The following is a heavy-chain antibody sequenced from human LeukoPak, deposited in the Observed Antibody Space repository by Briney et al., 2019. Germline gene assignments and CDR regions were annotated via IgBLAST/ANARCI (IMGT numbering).Heavy chain of an antibody. CDR3: ARLVGVLLSFWSGYGWFDP. J-gene: IGHJ5*02. CDR2: IYYSGST. D-gene: IGHD3-3*01. Sequence: SETLSLTCTVSGGSISSSSYYWGWIRQPPGKGLEWIGSIYYSGSTYYNPSLKSRVTISVDTSKNQFSLKLSSVTAADTAVYYCARLVGVLLSFWSGYGWFDPWGQGTLVTVSS. CDR1: GGSISSSSYY. V-gene: IGHV4-39*01.